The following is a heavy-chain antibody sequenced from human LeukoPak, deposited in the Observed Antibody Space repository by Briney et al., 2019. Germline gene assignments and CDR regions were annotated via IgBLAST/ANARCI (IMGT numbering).Heavy chain of an antibody. CDR1: GGSISSYY. J-gene: IGHJ5*02. CDR3: ARALPWGIVVVPAAIPGWFDP. D-gene: IGHD2-2*02. V-gene: IGHV4-38-2*02. Sequence: SETLSPTCTVSGGSISSYYWSWIRQPPGKGLEWIGSIYHSGSTYYNPSLKSRVAISVDTSKNQFSLKLSSVTAADTAVYYCARALPWGIVVVPAAIPGWFDPWGQGTLVTVSS. CDR2: IYHSGST.